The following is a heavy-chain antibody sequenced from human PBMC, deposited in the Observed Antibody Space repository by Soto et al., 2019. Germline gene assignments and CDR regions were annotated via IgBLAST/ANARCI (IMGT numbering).Heavy chain of an antibody. CDR3: ARDRSSSWYLSDYYYGMDV. CDR2: TYYRSKWYN. CDR1: GDSVSSNSAA. Sequence: SQTLSLTCAISGDSVSSNSAAWNWIRQSPSRGLEWLGRTYYRSKWYNDYAVSVKGRITINPDTSKYQFSLQLNSVTPEDTAVYYCARDRSSSWYLSDYYYGMDVWGQGTTVTVSS. V-gene: IGHV6-1*01. D-gene: IGHD6-13*01. J-gene: IGHJ6*02.